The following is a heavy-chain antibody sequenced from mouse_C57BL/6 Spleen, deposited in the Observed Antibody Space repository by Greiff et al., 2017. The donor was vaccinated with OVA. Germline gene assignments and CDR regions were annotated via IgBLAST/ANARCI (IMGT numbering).Heavy chain of an antibody. CDR1: GFSLTSYG. Sequence: VHLVESGPGLVQPSQSLSITCTVSGFSLTSYGVHWVRQSPGKGLEWLGVIWSGGSTDYNAAFISRLSISKDNSKSQVFFKMNSLQADDTAIYYCARKGDYDGVGAMDYWGQGTSVTVSS. V-gene: IGHV2-2*01. D-gene: IGHD2-4*01. CDR2: IWSGGST. J-gene: IGHJ4*01. CDR3: ARKGDYDGVGAMDY.